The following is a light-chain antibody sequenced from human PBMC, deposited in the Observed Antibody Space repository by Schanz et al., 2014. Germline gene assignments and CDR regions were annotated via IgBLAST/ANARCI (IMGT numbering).Light chain of an antibody. Sequence: QSVLTQPPSLSAAPGQRVTISCSGSSSNIGSNPVYWYQQLPGTAPKLLVYSYYQRPSGVPDRFSDSKSGTSASLAISGLRFEDEADYFCAAWDDSLSGPVFGGGTKLTVL. J-gene: IGLJ3*02. V-gene: IGLV1-47*02. CDR3: AAWDDSLSGPV. CDR2: SYY. CDR1: SSNIGSNP.